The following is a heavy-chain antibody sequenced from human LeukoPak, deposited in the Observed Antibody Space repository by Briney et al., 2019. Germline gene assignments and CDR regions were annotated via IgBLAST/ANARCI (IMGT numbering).Heavy chain of an antibody. Sequence: ASVKVSCKASGYTFTSYYMLWVRQAPGQGLEWMGWMNPNSGNTGYAQKFQGRVTITRNTSISTAYMELSSLRSEDTAVYYCARVPPGSGYYYYYMDVWGKGTTVTVSS. CDR1: GYTFTSYY. V-gene: IGHV1-8*03. J-gene: IGHJ6*03. D-gene: IGHD2-15*01. CDR2: MNPNSGNT. CDR3: ARVPPGSGYYYYYMDV.